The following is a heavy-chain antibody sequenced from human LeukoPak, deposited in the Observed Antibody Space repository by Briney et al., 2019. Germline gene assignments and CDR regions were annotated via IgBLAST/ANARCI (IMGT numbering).Heavy chain of an antibody. CDR3: ARSYGSGSFSWFDP. V-gene: IGHV1-8*01. J-gene: IGHJ5*02. Sequence: GASVKVSCKASGYTLTSYDINWVRQASGQGLEWMGWMNPNSGNTGYAQKFQDRVTMTRNTSISTAFMELRSLRSEDTAVYYCARSYGSGSFSWFDPWGQGTLVTVSS. CDR1: GYTLTSYD. CDR2: MNPNSGNT. D-gene: IGHD3-10*01.